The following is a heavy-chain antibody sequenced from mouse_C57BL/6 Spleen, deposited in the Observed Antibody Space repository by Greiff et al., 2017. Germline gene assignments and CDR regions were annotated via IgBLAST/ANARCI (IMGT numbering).Heavy chain of an antibody. J-gene: IGHJ2*01. V-gene: IGHV1-55*01. Sequence: QVQLQQPGAELVQPGASVTMSCKASGYTFTSYWITWVKQRPGQGLEWIGDIYPGSGSANYNEKFKSKARLTVDTSSSTAYMQLSSLTSEDSAVYCCSRGRLTGSDYWGQGTTLTVSS. CDR1: GYTFTSYW. CDR3: SRGRLTGSDY. CDR2: IYPGSGSA. D-gene: IGHD4-1*01.